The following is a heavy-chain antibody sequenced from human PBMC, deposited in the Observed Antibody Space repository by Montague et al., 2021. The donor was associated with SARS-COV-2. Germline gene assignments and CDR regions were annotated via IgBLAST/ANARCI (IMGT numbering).Heavy chain of an antibody. Sequence: SLRLSCAASGFTFGDYAMHWVRQAPGRGLEWVSGISWNSGSIGYADSVKGRFTISRDNAKNSLYLQMYSLRAEDTALYYCAKDIDYYDSSGYCDYWGQGTLVTVSS. V-gene: IGHV3-9*01. CDR2: ISWNSGSI. CDR3: AKDIDYYDSSGYCDY. D-gene: IGHD3-22*01. J-gene: IGHJ4*02. CDR1: GFTFGDYA.